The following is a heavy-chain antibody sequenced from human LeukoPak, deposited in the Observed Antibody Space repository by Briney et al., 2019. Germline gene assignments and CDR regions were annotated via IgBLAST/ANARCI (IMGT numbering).Heavy chain of an antibody. D-gene: IGHD2-2*01. CDR2: INHSGST. CDR3: AKMFNADVYFEY. Sequence: PSETLSLTCAVYGGSFSGYYWSWIRQPPGKGLEWIGEINHSGSTNYNPSLKSRVTISVDTSKNQFSLKLSSVTAADTAVYYCAKMFNADVYFEYWGQEILVTVSS. J-gene: IGHJ4*02. CDR1: GGSFSGYY. V-gene: IGHV4-34*01.